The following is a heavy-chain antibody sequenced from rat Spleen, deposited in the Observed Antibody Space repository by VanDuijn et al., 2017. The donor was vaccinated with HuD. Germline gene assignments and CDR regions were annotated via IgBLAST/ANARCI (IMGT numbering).Heavy chain of an antibody. CDR1: GFTFSNYG. V-gene: IGHV5-27*01. CDR2: ITNSGDSS. J-gene: IGHJ2*01. Sequence: EVQLVESGGGLVQPGRSLKLSCAASGFTFSNYGMAWVRQAPTKGLEWVASITNSGDSSYYRDSVKGRFTISRDNAKSTLYLQMDSLRSEDTAIYYCTTGVYWGQGVMVTVSS. CDR3: TTGVY.